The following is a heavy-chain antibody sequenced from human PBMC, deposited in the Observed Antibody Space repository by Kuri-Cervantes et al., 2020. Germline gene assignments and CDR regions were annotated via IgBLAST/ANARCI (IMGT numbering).Heavy chain of an antibody. CDR2: IYYSGSA. V-gene: IGHV4-61*01. Sequence: GSLRLSCTVSGDSVNSGSNYWSWIRQPPGKGLEWIGYIYYSGSANYNPSLKSRVTISVDTSKNQFSLNLSSVTAADTAVYYCARGRIAPYFDYWGQGTLVTVSS. CDR1: GDSVNSGSNY. CDR3: ARGRIAPYFDY. D-gene: IGHD6-13*01. J-gene: IGHJ4*02.